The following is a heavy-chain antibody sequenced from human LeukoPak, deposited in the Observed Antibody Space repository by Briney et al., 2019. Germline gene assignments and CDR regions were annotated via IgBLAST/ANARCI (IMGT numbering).Heavy chain of an antibody. J-gene: IGHJ4*02. CDR1: GGSFTGYY. D-gene: IGHD5-24*01. V-gene: IGHV4-34*01. Sequence: PSETLSLTCAVYGGSFTGYYWGWIRQPPGKGLEWIGEINHSGSTNYNPSLKSRVTISVDTSKNQFSLKLTSVTAADTAVYYCARGAARRDGYKWGQGTQVTVSS. CDR2: INHSGST. CDR3: ARGAARRDGYK.